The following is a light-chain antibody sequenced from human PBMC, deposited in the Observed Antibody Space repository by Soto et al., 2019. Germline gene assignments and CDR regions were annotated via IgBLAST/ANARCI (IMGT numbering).Light chain of an antibody. CDR2: GAS. CDR3: QQYGSSPRT. J-gene: IGKJ1*01. Sequence: EIVLTQSPGTLSLSPGEKTTLSCRAIQSVSSSYLAWYQQSFGQAPRLLIYGASSRATGIPDSFSGSGSGTDFTLTFSRLEPEDFAVYYCQQYGSSPRTFGQGT. CDR1: QSVSSSY. V-gene: IGKV3-20*01.